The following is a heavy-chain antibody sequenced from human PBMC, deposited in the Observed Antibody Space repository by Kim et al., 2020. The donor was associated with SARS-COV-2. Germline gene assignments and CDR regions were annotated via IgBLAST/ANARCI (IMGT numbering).Heavy chain of an antibody. J-gene: IGHJ4*02. CDR1: EFTFSDYY. CDR3: ARGLLGGPVGFDF. D-gene: IGHD1-26*01. V-gene: IGHV3-74*01. CDR2: IYPDGRTT. Sequence: GGSLRLSCAASEFTFSDYYMHWVRHAPEKGLAWVSRIYPDGRTTNYADSVKGRFTISRDNAKNTVYLQMNSLRAEDTALYYCARGLLGGPVGFDFWGQGTVVTVSS.